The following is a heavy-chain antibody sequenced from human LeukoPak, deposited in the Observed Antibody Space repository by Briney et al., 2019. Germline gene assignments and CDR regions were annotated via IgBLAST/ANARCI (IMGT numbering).Heavy chain of an antibody. D-gene: IGHD1-1*01. Sequence: GESLKISCKGSGYSFTNYWIGWVRQMPGKGLEWMGIIYPGDSETRYRPSFQGQVTISVDKSISTAYLQWSSLKASDTAMYYCVRPGWSDGGVWGQGTMVTVSS. V-gene: IGHV5-51*01. CDR3: VRPGWSDGGV. CDR2: IYPGDSET. CDR1: GYSFTNYW. J-gene: IGHJ3*01.